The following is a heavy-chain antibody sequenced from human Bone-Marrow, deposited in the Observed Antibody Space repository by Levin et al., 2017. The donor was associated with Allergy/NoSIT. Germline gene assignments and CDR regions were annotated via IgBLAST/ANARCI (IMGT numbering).Heavy chain of an antibody. V-gene: IGHV4-30-2*01. J-gene: IGHJ4*02. CDR1: GGSISSGGYS. Sequence: SQTLSLTCAVSGGSISSGGYSWSWIRQPPGKGLEWIGYIYHSGSTYYNPSLKSRVTISMDRSKNHFSLNLTSVTAADTAVYFCANSLWFGAYFDYWGQGTLVTVSS. CDR2: IYHSGST. D-gene: IGHD3-10*01. CDR3: ANSLWFGAYFDY.